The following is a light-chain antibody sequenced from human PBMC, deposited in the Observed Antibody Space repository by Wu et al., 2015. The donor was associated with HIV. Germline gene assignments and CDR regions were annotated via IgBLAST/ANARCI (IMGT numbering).Light chain of an antibody. Sequence: AIRITQSPSSLSASTGDRVTITCRASQAISSYLAWYQQKPGKAPKLLIYAASTLQSGVPSRFSGSGSGTDFTLIISRLQSEDFATYFCQETYSTPRFTFGPGTKVDVK. CDR3: QETYSTPRFT. V-gene: IGKV1-8*01. CDR1: QAISSY. J-gene: IGKJ3*01. CDR2: AAS.